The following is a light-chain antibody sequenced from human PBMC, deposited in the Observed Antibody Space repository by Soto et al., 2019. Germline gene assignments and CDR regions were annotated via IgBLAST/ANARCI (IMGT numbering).Light chain of an antibody. J-gene: IGKJ5*01. CDR2: DES. Sequence: EIVLTQSPGTLSLSPGERATLSCRASQSIVDTNLAWYQQKPGQAPRLLIYDESSRPTGIPDRFSGSGSGTDFTLTINRLEPEDFAVYYCHKYGNLVITFGQGTRLEIK. CDR1: QSIVDTN. V-gene: IGKV3-20*01. CDR3: HKYGNLVIT.